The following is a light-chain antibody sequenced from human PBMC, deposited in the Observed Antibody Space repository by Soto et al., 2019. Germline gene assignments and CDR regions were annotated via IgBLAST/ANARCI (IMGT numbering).Light chain of an antibody. Sequence: DIVMTQSPDSLAVSLGERATINCKSSQSVLYSSDHKNYLTWYQQRRGQHPKLLISWASTRESGVPDRISGSGSGTDFTLTISSLQSEDAAVYYSQQYYTTPWTVGQGTKVEI. CDR3: QQYYTTPWT. CDR2: WAS. J-gene: IGKJ1*01. CDR1: QSVLYSSDHKNY. V-gene: IGKV4-1*01.